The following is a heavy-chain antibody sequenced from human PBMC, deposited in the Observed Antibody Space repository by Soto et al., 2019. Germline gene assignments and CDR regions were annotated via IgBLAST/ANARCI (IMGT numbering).Heavy chain of an antibody. V-gene: IGHV1-46*01. Sequence: QGQLVQSGAEVKKPGASVKLSCKASGYTFTSYYLHWVRQAPGQGLEWMGLINPKDGTTVKAQKFQDRVTMTKDTSKSTVYMDLSSLRSDDTAVYYCARDSGSFLGSAMDVWGQGTTVTVSS. J-gene: IGHJ6*02. CDR2: INPKDGTT. CDR1: GYTFTSYY. CDR3: ARDSGSFLGSAMDV. D-gene: IGHD1-26*01.